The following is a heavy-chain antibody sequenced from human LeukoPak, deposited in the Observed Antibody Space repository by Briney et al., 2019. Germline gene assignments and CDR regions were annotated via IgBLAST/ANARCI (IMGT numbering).Heavy chain of an antibody. J-gene: IGHJ4*02. Sequence: GGSLRLSCAASGFTFSSYWMSWVRQAPGKGLEWVANIKQDGSEKYYVDSVKGRFTISRDNAKNSLYLQMNSLSAEDTAVYYCARDQRTHYYDYWGQGTLVTVSS. CDR3: ARDQRTHYYDY. V-gene: IGHV3-7*01. CDR1: GFTFSSYW. CDR2: IKQDGSEK. D-gene: IGHD3/OR15-3a*01.